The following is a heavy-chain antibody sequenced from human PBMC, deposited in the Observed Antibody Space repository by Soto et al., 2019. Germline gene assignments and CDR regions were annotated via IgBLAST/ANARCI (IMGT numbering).Heavy chain of an antibody. Sequence: VQLQESGPGLVKPSETLSLTCAVSGDSISSYYCVWIRQPPGKGLESIGYLYYDRSANYNPSLKSRVTLSVDTSTNQCSLTLSSMTAADTAVYYCALRSMAVVPEYWGQGTLVTVSS. CDR2: LYYDRSA. CDR1: GDSISSYY. D-gene: IGHD3-22*01. J-gene: IGHJ4*02. CDR3: ALRSMAVVPEY. V-gene: IGHV4-59*01.